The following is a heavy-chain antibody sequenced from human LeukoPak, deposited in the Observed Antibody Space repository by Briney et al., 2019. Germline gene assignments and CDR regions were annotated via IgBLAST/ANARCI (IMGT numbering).Heavy chain of an antibody. V-gene: IGHV3-11*01. J-gene: IGHJ4*02. Sequence: GGSLRLSSAASGFTFSDYYMSWIRQAPGKGLEWVSYISNSGTTIYYADSVKGRFTISRDNAKTSLYLQMNSLTAEDTAVYYCAREGPRGVGATGVDYWGQGTLVTVSS. CDR3: AREGPRGVGATGVDY. CDR1: GFTFSDYY. D-gene: IGHD1-26*01. CDR2: ISNSGTTI.